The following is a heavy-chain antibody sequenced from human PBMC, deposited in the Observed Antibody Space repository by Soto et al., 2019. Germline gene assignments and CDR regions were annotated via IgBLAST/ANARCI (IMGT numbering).Heavy chain of an antibody. CDR3: ARDGSSGWYGDDAFDI. D-gene: IGHD6-19*01. Sequence: QVQLQESAPGLVKPSGTLSLTCAVSGGSISSSNWWSWVRQPPGKGLEWIGEIYHSGSTNYNPSLKSRVTIAVDKSKNQVSLKLSSVTAADTAVYYCARDGSSGWYGDDAFDIWGQGTMVTVSS. J-gene: IGHJ3*02. CDR2: IYHSGST. V-gene: IGHV4-4*02. CDR1: GGSISSSNW.